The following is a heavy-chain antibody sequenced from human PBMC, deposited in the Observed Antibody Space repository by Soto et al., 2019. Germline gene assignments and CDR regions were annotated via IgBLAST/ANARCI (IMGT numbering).Heavy chain of an antibody. J-gene: IGHJ6*01. V-gene: IGHV4-31*02. D-gene: IGHD3-10*01. Sequence: LCGGSISSGGYYWSWIRQHPGKGLEWIGYIYYSGSTYYNPSLKSRVTISVDTSKNQFSLKLSSVTAADTAVYYCARDCRGLQRVYGSGSYTDGMDVW. CDR1: GGSISSGGYY. CDR2: IYYSGST. CDR3: ARDCRGLQRVYGSGSYTDGMDV.